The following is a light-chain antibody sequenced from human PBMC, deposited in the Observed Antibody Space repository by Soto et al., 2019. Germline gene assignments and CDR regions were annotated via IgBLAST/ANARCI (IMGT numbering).Light chain of an antibody. Sequence: QSALTQPASVSGSTGRSITFSCTGSSSDIGGYNYVSWYQQHPGKAPKLMIYEVSNRPSGVSDRFSGSKSGNTASLTISGLQAEDEAHYYCTSYTSSTTNYVFGTGTKVTV. CDR1: SSDIGGYNY. CDR3: TSYTSSTTNYV. J-gene: IGLJ1*01. CDR2: EVS. V-gene: IGLV2-14*01.